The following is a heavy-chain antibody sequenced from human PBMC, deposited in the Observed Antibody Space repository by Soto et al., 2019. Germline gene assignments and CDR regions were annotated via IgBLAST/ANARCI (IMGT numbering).Heavy chain of an antibody. Sequence: QVPLVQSGAEVKKPGSSVKVSCKASGGTFSSYAISWVRQAPGQGLEWMGGIIPIFGTANYAQKFQGRVTITADESTSTAYMELSSLRSEDTAVYYCARDQITGTTVNYYYGMDVWGQGTTVTVSS. V-gene: IGHV1-69*01. CDR2: IIPIFGTA. J-gene: IGHJ6*02. CDR1: GGTFSSYA. D-gene: IGHD1-7*01. CDR3: ARDQITGTTVNYYYGMDV.